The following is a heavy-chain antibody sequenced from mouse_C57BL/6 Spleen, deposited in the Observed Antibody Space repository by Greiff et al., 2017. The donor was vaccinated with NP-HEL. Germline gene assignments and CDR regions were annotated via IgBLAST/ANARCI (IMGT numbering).Heavy chain of an antibody. D-gene: IGHD1-1*01. J-gene: IGHJ4*01. Sequence: VQLKESGPELVKPGDSVKISCKASGYSFTGYFMNWVMQSHGKSLEWIGRINPYNGDTFYNQKFKGKATLTVDKSSSTAHMELRSLTSEDSAVYYCAREGYYYGSKYYAMDYWGQGTSVTVSS. V-gene: IGHV1-20*01. CDR2: INPYNGDT. CDR1: GYSFTGYF. CDR3: AREGYYYGSKYYAMDY.